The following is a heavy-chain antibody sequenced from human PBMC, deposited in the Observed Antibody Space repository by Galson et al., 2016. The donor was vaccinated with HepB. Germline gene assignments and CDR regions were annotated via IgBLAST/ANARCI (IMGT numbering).Heavy chain of an antibody. CDR3: AVRYSSIWYFQH. CDR2: MSDSGGST. D-gene: IGHD6-13*01. Sequence: SLRLSCAASGFTFSSYSMNWVRQAPGKGLEWVSAMSDSGGSTYYADSVKGRFTISRDKSKNTLYLQMNSLGAEDTAIYYCAVRYSSIWYFQHWGRGTLVSVSS. CDR1: GFTFSSYS. J-gene: IGHJ1*01. V-gene: IGHV3-23*01.